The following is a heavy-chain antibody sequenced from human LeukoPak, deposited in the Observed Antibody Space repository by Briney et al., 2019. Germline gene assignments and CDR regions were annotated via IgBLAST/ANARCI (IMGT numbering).Heavy chain of an antibody. D-gene: IGHD6-19*01. J-gene: IGHJ4*02. Sequence: GGSLRLSCAASGFTFSSYGMSWVRQAPGKGLEWVSAISGSGGSTYYADSVKGRFTISRDNSKNTLYLQMNSLRAEDTAVYYCAKIGPSIAVAGSSPFYWGQGTLVTVSS. V-gene: IGHV3-23*01. CDR1: GFTFSSYG. CDR3: AKIGPSIAVAGSSPFY. CDR2: ISGSGGST.